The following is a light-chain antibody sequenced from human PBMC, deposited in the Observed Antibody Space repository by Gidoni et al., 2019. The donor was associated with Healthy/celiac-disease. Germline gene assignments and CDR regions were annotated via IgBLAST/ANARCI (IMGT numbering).Light chain of an antibody. CDR2: LGS. Sequence: DIVMTQSPLSLPVTPGEPASISCRSSQSLLHSNGYNYLDWYLQKPGQSPQLLIYLGSNRASGVPDRFSGSGSGTDFTLKISRVEDEDVGVYYCMQALQTPTFGQGTKVEIK. J-gene: IGKJ1*01. V-gene: IGKV2-28*01. CDR1: QSLLHSNGYNY. CDR3: MQALQTPT.